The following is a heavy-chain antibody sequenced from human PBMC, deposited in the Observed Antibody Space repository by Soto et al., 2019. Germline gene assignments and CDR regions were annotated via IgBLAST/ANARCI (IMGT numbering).Heavy chain of an antibody. CDR3: ARRDIVVVPAAMYYYYGMDV. Sequence: GGSLRLSCAASGFTFSSYWMSWVRQAPGKGLEWVANIKQDGSEKYYVDSVKGRFTISRDNAKNSLYLQMNSLRAEDTAVYYCARRDIVVVPAAMYYYYGMDVWGQGTTVTVSS. D-gene: IGHD2-2*01. V-gene: IGHV3-7*05. CDR1: GFTFSSYW. CDR2: IKQDGSEK. J-gene: IGHJ6*02.